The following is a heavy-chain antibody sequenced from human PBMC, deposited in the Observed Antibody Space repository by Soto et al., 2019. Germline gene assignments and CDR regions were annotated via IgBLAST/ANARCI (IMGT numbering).Heavy chain of an antibody. J-gene: IGHJ6*02. CDR3: ARGRVKHDSKSQPRGGGMDV. Sequence: GGSLRLSCAASGFTFSSYWMSWVRQAPGKGLEWVANIKQDGSEKYYVDSVKGRFTISRDNAKNSLYLQMNSLRAEDTAVYYCARGRVKHDSKSQPRGGGMDVWGQGTTVTVSS. CDR1: GFTFSSYW. V-gene: IGHV3-7*01. CDR2: IKQDGSEK. D-gene: IGHD3-22*01.